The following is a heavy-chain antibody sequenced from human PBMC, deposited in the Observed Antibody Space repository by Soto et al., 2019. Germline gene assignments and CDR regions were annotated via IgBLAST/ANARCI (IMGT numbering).Heavy chain of an antibody. CDR3: AREGGESSDGLYYFDS. CDR2: IYYSGNT. D-gene: IGHD3-16*01. Sequence: SETLSLTCTVSGGSTSSDNYWSWIRQPPGKGLEWIGHIYYSGNTDYNPSLKSRLAISIDTSKDQFSLKLSSVTAADTAVYFCAREGGESSDGLYYFDSWGQGSLVTVSS. J-gene: IGHJ4*02. V-gene: IGHV4-30-4*01. CDR1: GGSTSSDNY.